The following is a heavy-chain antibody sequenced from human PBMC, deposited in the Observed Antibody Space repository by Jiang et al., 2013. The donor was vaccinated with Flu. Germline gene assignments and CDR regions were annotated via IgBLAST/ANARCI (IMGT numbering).Heavy chain of an antibody. CDR1: GGSISSYY. D-gene: IGHD5-24*01. V-gene: IGHV4-59*01. Sequence: GPGLVKPSETLSLTCTVSGGSISSYYWSWIRQPPGKGLEWIGYIYYSGSTNYNPSLKSRVTISVDTSKNQFSLKLSSVTAADTAVYYCARERDARYYGMDVWGKGTTVTVSS. CDR3: ARERDARYYGMDV. CDR2: IYYSGST. J-gene: IGHJ6*04.